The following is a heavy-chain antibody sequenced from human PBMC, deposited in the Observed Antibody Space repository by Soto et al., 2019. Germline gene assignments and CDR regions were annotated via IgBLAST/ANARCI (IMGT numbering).Heavy chain of an antibody. J-gene: IGHJ6*02. CDR1: GYTLTELF. CDR2: FDPEDGET. CDR3: ATLSWGIAATGHYYYYGMDV. Sequence: ASVKVSCKVSGYTLTELFMHWVRQAPGKGLEWMGGFDPEDGETIYAQKFQGRVTMTEDTSTDTAYMELSSLRSEDTAVYYCATLSWGIAATGHYYYYGMDVWGQGTTVTVSS. V-gene: IGHV1-24*01. D-gene: IGHD6-13*01.